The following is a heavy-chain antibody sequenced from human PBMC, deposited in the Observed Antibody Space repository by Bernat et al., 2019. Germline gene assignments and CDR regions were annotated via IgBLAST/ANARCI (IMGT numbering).Heavy chain of an antibody. D-gene: IGHD3-3*01. CDR3: AKDLYDFWSGYPEGGFDY. CDR1: GFTFSSYA. V-gene: IGHV3-23*04. J-gene: IGHJ4*02. Sequence: EVQLVESGGGLVQPGGSLRLSCAASGFTFSSYAMSWVRQAPGKGLGWVSAISGSGGSTYYADSVKGRFTISRDNSKNTLYLQMNSLRAEDTAVYYCAKDLYDFWSGYPEGGFDYWGQGTLVTVSS. CDR2: ISGSGGST.